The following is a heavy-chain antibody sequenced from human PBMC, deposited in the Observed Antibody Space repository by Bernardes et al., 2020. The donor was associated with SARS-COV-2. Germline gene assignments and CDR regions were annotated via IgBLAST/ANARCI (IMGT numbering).Heavy chain of an antibody. J-gene: IGHJ4*02. CDR3: AKEGVTSYFDH. CDR1: GFTFSSYG. V-gene: IGHV3-30*18. CDR2: ISHEGKNK. D-gene: IGHD3-16*01. Sequence: GGSLRLSCTASGFTFSSYGMYWVRQAPGKGLEWVALISHEGKNKYYADSQKGRFTIARDNSKNALFLQMNSLTADDTAVYYCAKEGVTSYFDHWGQGTLVTVSS.